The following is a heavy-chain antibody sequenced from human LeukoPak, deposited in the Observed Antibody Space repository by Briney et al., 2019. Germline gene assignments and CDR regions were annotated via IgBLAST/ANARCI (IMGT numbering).Heavy chain of an antibody. CDR2: IYSGGST. CDR1: GFTFGDYA. Sequence: GGSLRLSCTASGFTFGDYAMSWVRQAPGKGLEWVSVIYSGGSTYYADSVKGRFTISRDNSKNTLYLQMNSLRAEDTAVYYCASHKNYYDSSGYYYSLDYWGQGTLVTVSS. D-gene: IGHD3-22*01. CDR3: ASHKNYYDSSGYYYSLDY. V-gene: IGHV3-53*01. J-gene: IGHJ4*02.